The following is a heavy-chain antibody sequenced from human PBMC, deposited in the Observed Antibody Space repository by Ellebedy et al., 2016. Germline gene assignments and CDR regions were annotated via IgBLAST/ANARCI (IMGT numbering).Heavy chain of an antibody. CDR3: ARGGLHRVGSTYFDQ. CDR1: GFSISSDDHY. J-gene: IGHJ4*02. V-gene: IGHV4-39*01. CDR2: IYYVGTT. D-gene: IGHD1-26*01. Sequence: SETLSLXCTVSGFSISSDDHYWGWIRQPPGKGLEWIGNIYYVGTTYYNPSLKGRVTISIDTSKNQFFLKLTSVTAADTAVFYCARGGLHRVGSTYFDQWGQGTLVTASS.